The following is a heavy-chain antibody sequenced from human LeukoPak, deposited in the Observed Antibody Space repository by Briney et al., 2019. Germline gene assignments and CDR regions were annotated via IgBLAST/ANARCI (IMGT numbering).Heavy chain of an antibody. J-gene: IGHJ4*02. Sequence: SETLSLTCTVSGGSISSGSYYWSWIRQPAGKGLEWIGRIYTSGSTNYNPSLKSRVTISVDTSKNQFSLKLSSVTAADTAVYYCARGRGGLVVVPAARLHYFDYWGQGTLVTVSS. CDR1: GGSISSGSYY. CDR3: ARGRGGLVVVPAARLHYFDY. D-gene: IGHD2-2*01. CDR2: IYTSGST. V-gene: IGHV4-61*02.